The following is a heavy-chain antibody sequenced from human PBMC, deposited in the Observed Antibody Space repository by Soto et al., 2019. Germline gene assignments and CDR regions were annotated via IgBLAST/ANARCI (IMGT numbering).Heavy chain of an antibody. Sequence: QVQLQESGPGLVKPSGTLSLTCAVSSASISSSNWWSWVRQPPGKGLEWIGEIYHGGGTYYSPSRKSRVTTSVDKSKNQFSLKLISVTAADTAVYYCARRRSGWFFDFWGQGTLVTVSS. D-gene: IGHD6-19*01. CDR1: SASISSSNW. CDR2: IYHGGGT. V-gene: IGHV4-4*02. CDR3: ARRRSGWFFDF. J-gene: IGHJ4*02.